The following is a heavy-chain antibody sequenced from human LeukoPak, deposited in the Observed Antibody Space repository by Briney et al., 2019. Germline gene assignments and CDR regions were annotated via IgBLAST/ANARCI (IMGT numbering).Heavy chain of an antibody. CDR1: GFTFSTYS. CDR3: ARTQSGSYGFDY. J-gene: IGHJ4*02. V-gene: IGHV3-21*01. D-gene: IGHD1-26*01. Sequence: GGSLSLSCAASGFTFSTYSMNWFRQAPGKGLEWVSSISSSSSYIYYADSVKGRFTISRDNAKNSLYLQMNSLRAEDTAVYYCARTQSGSYGFDYWGQGTLVTVSS. CDR2: ISSSSSYI.